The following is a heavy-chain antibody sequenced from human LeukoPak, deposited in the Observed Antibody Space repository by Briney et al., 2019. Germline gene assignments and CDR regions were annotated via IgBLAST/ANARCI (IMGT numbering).Heavy chain of an antibody. J-gene: IGHJ4*02. CDR2: IYYSGST. CDR3: AREYSAFDY. Sequence: SETLSLTCTVSGDPITTSSDYKWTWLRQPPRKGLEWIGYIYYSGSTNYNPSLQGRVTISVDTSNNQFSLKLTSVTAADTAVYYCAREYSAFDYWGQGTLVTVSS. CDR1: GDPITTSSDY. V-gene: IGHV4-61*08. D-gene: IGHD5-12*01.